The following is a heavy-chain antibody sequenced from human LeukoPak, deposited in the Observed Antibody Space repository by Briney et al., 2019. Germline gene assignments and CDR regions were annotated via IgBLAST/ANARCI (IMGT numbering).Heavy chain of an antibody. D-gene: IGHD3-22*01. CDR3: ATVDLYDSSGYYYRTGFDY. J-gene: IGHJ4*02. V-gene: IGHV3-30*03. CDR2: ISYDGSNK. Sequence: PGGSLRLSCAASGFTFGSYGMHWVRQAPGKGLEWVAVISYDGSNKYYADSVKGRFTISRDNSKNTLYLQMNSLRAEDTAVYYCATVDLYDSSGYYYRTGFDYWGQGTLVTVSS. CDR1: GFTFGSYG.